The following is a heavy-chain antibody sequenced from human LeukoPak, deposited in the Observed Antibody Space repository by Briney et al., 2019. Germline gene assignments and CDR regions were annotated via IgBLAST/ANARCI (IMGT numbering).Heavy chain of an antibody. CDR2: ISGSGGSI. D-gene: IGHD2-15*01. CDR3: AKSTRSGGSCYDY. CDR1: GFTFSSYA. J-gene: IGHJ4*02. Sequence: GGSLRLSCAASGFTFSSYAMSWVRQAPGKGLEWVSAISGSGGSIYYADSVKGRFTISRDNSKNTLYLQMNSLRAEDTAVYYCAKSTRSGGSCYDYWGQGTLVTVSS. V-gene: IGHV3-23*01.